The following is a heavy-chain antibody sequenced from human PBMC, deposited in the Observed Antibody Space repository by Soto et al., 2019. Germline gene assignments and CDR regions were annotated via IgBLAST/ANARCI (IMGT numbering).Heavy chain of an antibody. Sequence: PSETLSLTCTVSGGSISSGGYYWSWIRQHPGKGLEWIGYIYYSGSTYYNPSLKSRVTISVDTSKNQFSLKLSSVTAADTAVYYCAREGGSGSNYDDYYYYGMDVWGQGTTVTVSS. J-gene: IGHJ6*02. V-gene: IGHV4-31*03. CDR3: AREGGSGSNYDDYYYYGMDV. CDR2: IYYSGST. CDR1: GGSISSGGYY. D-gene: IGHD3-10*01.